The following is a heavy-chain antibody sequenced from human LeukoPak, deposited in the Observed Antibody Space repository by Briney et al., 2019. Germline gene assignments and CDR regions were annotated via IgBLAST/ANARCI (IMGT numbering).Heavy chain of an antibody. D-gene: IGHD3-3*01. CDR1: GFTFSEYT. V-gene: IGHV3-30-3*01. Sequence: GGSLRLSCAASGFTFSEYTIHWVRRAPGKGLEWVAVMSNDGSIKKYANSVKGRFTISRDNSKNTLYLQMDSLRAEDTAVYYCAREFTIFGVVIQRYDAFDIWGQGTMVTVSS. CDR3: AREFTIFGVVIQRYDAFDI. J-gene: IGHJ3*02. CDR2: MSNDGSIK.